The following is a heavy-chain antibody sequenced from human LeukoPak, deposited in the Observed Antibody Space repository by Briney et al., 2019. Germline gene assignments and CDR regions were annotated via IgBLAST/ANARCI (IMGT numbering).Heavy chain of an antibody. CDR1: GFTFSSYE. J-gene: IGHJ4*02. CDR3: ARVKGSGWYAVDY. Sequence: GGSLRLSCAASGFTFSSYEMNWVRQAPGEGLEWVSYISSSGSTIYYADSVKGRFTISRGNAKNSLYLQMDSLRAEDTAVYYCARVKGSGWYAVDYWGQGTLVTVSS. CDR2: ISSSGSTI. V-gene: IGHV3-48*03. D-gene: IGHD6-19*01.